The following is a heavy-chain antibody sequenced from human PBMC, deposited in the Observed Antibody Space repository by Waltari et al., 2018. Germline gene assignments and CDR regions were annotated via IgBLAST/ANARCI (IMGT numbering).Heavy chain of an antibody. Sequence: EVQLVQSGAEVKKPGESLKISCKGSGYSFTSYWIGWVRQMPGKGLEWMGIIYPGEADTRYSPAFQGQVTISADKSISTAYLQWSSLKASDTAMYYCARGGPNYYDSSGYLDYWGQGTLVTVSS. D-gene: IGHD3-22*01. CDR1: GYSFTSYW. J-gene: IGHJ4*02. CDR2: IYPGEADT. V-gene: IGHV5-51*01. CDR3: ARGGPNYYDSSGYLDY.